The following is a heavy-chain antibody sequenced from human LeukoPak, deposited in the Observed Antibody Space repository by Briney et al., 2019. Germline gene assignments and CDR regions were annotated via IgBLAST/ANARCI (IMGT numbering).Heavy chain of an antibody. CDR3: ARSRSIITMIGTFDI. V-gene: IGHV5-51*01. J-gene: IGHJ3*02. D-gene: IGHD3-22*01. CDR2: IYPGDSDT. CDR1: GYSFTSYW. Sequence: GESLKISCKGSGYSFTSYWIGWVRQMPGKGLEWMGIIYPGDSDTRYSPSFQGQVTISADKSISTAYLQWSSLKASDTAMYYCARSRSIITMIGTFDIWGQGKMVTVSS.